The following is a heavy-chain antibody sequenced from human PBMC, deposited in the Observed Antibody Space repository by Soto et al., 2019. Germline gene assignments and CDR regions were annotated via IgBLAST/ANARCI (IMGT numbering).Heavy chain of an antibody. J-gene: IGHJ6*02. Sequence: GGSLRLSCAASGFTFSSHGMHWVRQAPGKGLEWVAVISYDGSNKYYTDSVKGRFTISRDNSKNTLYLQMNSLRAEDTAVYYCAKDLVRVRQWRVRGYYYYGMDVWGQGTTVTVSS. CDR3: AKDLVRVRQWRVRGYYYYGMDV. V-gene: IGHV3-30*18. CDR2: ISYDGSNK. D-gene: IGHD6-19*01. CDR1: GFTFSSHG.